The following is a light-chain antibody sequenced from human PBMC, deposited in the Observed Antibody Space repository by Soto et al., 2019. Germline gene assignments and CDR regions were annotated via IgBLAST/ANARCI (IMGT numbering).Light chain of an antibody. Sequence: QSALPQPASVSGSPGQSITISCTGTSSDVGGYNYVSWYQQHPGKAPKLMIYDVSNRPSGVSNRFSGSKSGNTASLTISGLQAEDEADYYCSSYTSSSPYVFGTGTKLTV. CDR1: SSDVGGYNY. CDR3: SSYTSSSPYV. J-gene: IGLJ1*01. CDR2: DVS. V-gene: IGLV2-14*01.